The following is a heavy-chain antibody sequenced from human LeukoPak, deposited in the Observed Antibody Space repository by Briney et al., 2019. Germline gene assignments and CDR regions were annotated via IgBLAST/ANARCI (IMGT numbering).Heavy chain of an antibody. J-gene: IGHJ4*02. CDR2: IIPIFGTA. CDR1: GGTFSSYA. CDR3: AREYYDSSGFIDY. D-gene: IGHD3-22*01. Sequence: GSSVKVSCKASGGTFSSYAISWVRQAPGQRLEWMGRIIPIFGTANYAQKFQGRVTITTDESTSTAYMELSSLRSEDTAVYYCAREYYDSSGFIDYWGQGTLVTVSS. V-gene: IGHV1-69*05.